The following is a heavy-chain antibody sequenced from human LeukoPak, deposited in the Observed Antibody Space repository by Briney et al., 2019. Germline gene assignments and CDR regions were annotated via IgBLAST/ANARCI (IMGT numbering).Heavy chain of an antibody. Sequence: GGSLRLSCAASGFTFSSYTMNWVRQAPGKGLEWVSSISSSSSYIYYADSVKGRFTISRDNSKNTLYLQMNSLRAEDTAVYYCAKASAMIVVVSKHFDYWGQGTLVTVSS. D-gene: IGHD3-22*01. J-gene: IGHJ4*02. CDR2: ISSSSSYI. CDR1: GFTFSSYT. V-gene: IGHV3-21*04. CDR3: AKASAMIVVVSKHFDY.